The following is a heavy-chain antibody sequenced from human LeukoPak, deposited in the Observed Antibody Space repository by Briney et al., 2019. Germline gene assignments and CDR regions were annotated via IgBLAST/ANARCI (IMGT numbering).Heavy chain of an antibody. Sequence: GSLRLSCAASGFTVSSNYMSWVRQAPGKGLEWVSVIYSGGSTYYADSVKGRFTISRDNSKNTLYLQMNSLRAEDTAVYYCATVGGRQWLDRAFDYWGQGTLVTVSS. CDR2: IYSGGST. J-gene: IGHJ4*02. CDR3: ATVGGRQWLDRAFDY. CDR1: GFTVSSNY. V-gene: IGHV3-66*01. D-gene: IGHD6-19*01.